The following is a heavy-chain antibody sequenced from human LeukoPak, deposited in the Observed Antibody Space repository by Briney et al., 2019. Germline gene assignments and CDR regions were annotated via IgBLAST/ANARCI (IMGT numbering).Heavy chain of an antibody. Sequence: GGSLRLSCAASGFTFSSYGMHWVRQAPGKGLEWVAFIRYDGSNKYYADSVKGRFTISRDNSKNTLYPQMNSLRAEDTAVYYCAKSSVSPSSSYYYYMDVWGKGTTVTISS. CDR2: IRYDGSNK. CDR3: AKSSVSPSSSYYYYMDV. J-gene: IGHJ6*03. CDR1: GFTFSSYG. V-gene: IGHV3-30*02. D-gene: IGHD6-13*01.